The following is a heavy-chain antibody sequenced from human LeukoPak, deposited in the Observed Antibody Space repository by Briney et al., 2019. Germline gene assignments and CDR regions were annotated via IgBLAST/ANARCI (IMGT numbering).Heavy chain of an antibody. J-gene: IGHJ5*02. V-gene: IGHV1-18*04. CDR1: GYTFTGYY. CDR3: ARDRYDVLTGYFSNWFDP. Sequence: ASVKVSCKASGYTFTGYYMHWVRQAPGQGLEWMGWISAYSGSTNYAQNLQDRLTMTTDTSTNTAYMELRSLRSDDTAMYYCARDRYDVLTGYFSNWFDPWGQGTLVTVSS. CDR2: ISAYSGST. D-gene: IGHD3-9*01.